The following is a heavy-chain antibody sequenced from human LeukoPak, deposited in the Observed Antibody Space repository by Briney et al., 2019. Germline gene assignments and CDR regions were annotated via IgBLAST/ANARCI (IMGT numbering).Heavy chain of an antibody. V-gene: IGHV3-23*01. J-gene: IGHJ4*02. Sequence: PGGSLRLSCAASGFTFSSYAMSWVRQAPGKGLEWVSAISGSGGSTYYADSVKGRFTISRDNSKNTLFLQMNSLGAEDTAGYYCARSLNGDPPDFDCWGQGTLVTVSS. D-gene: IGHD4-17*01. CDR2: ISGSGGST. CDR1: GFTFSSYA. CDR3: ARSLNGDPPDFDC.